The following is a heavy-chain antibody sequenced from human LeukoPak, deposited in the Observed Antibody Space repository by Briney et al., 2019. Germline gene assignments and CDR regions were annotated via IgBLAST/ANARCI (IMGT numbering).Heavy chain of an antibody. V-gene: IGHV1-69*06. CDR2: ILPFSGTS. CDR1: GGSFKTYA. J-gene: IGHJ4*02. D-gene: IGHD4-17*01. Sequence: SVKVSCTASGGSFKTYAVIWVRQAPGQGLEWVGRILPFSGTSNYAQKFQDRVTLTADMSTSTVYMELNSLRSDDTAVYYCARASRGYGDYAVQFEYWGQGTLVTVSS. CDR3: ARASRGYGDYAVQFEY.